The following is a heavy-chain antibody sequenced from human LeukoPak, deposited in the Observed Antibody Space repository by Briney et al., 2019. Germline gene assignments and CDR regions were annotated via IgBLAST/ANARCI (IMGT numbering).Heavy chain of an antibody. D-gene: IGHD5-18*01. Sequence: ASVKVSCKASGYIFTGYYMHWVRQAPGQGLECMRRINPNSGGTNYAQKFQGRVTMTRDTSISTAYMELSRLRSDDTAVYYCARAAWDTAMVTFDYWGQGTLVTVSS. J-gene: IGHJ4*02. CDR2: INPNSGGT. CDR3: ARAAWDTAMVTFDY. CDR1: GYIFTGYY. V-gene: IGHV1-2*06.